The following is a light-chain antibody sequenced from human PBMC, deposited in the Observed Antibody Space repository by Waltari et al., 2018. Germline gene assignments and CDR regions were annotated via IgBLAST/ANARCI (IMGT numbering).Light chain of an antibody. Sequence: DVQLTQSPSALSAFVGDRVIITCRASQPVGKWLAWYQQKPGKAPQLLIFKSSDLRLGVPSRFSGSGSGTEFILAISSLQPDDSATYYCQQFSSFPYTFGQGTKLEIK. CDR3: QQFSSFPYT. CDR2: KSS. V-gene: IGKV1-5*01. CDR1: QPVGKW. J-gene: IGKJ2*01.